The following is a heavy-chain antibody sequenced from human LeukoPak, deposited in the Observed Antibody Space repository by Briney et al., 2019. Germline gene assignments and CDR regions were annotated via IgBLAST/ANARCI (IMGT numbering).Heavy chain of an antibody. D-gene: IGHD3-22*01. CDR3: AKDSSGFYFLDH. CDR1: GGSISSGSYY. V-gene: IGHV4-61*09. CDR2: IYTTGST. Sequence: PSETLSLTCTVSGGSISSGSYYWSWIRQPAGKGLEWIGHIYTTGSTNYNPSLKSRVTISLDTSKNQFSLKLSSVTAADTAFYYCAKDSSGFYFLDHWGQGTLVTVSS. J-gene: IGHJ4*02.